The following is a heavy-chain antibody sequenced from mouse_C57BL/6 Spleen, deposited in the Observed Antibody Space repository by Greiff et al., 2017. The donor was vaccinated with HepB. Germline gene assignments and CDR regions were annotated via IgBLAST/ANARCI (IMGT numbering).Heavy chain of an antibody. CDR1: GYTFTDYE. V-gene: IGHV1-15*01. J-gene: IGHJ4*01. D-gene: IGHD1-1*01. Sequence: VQLQQSGAELVRPGASVTLSCKASGYTFTDYEMHWVKQTPVHGLEWIGAIDPETGGTAYNQKFKGKAILTADKSSSTAYMELRSLTSEDSAVYYCTRGTTVVATDYAMDYWGQGTSVTVSS. CDR2: IDPETGGT. CDR3: TRGTTVVATDYAMDY.